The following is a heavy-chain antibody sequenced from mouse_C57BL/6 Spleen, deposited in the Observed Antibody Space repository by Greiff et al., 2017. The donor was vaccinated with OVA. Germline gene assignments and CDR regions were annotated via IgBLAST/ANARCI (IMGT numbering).Heavy chain of an antibody. CDR2: IYPGDGDT. V-gene: IGHV1-80*01. CDR1: GYAFSSYW. Sequence: QVQLQQSGAELVKPGASVKISCKASGYAFSSYWMNWVKQRPGKGLEWIGQIYPGDGDTNYNGKFKGKATLTADKSSSTAYMQLSSLTSEDSAVYFGARHSNYGGYYAMDYWGQGTSVTVSS. J-gene: IGHJ4*01. CDR3: ARHSNYGGYYAMDY. D-gene: IGHD2-5*01.